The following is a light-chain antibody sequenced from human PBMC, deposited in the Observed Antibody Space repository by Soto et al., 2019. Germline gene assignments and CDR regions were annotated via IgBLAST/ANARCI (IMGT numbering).Light chain of an antibody. V-gene: IGLV2-14*01. CDR2: DVS. CDR3: SSYTSTSTLV. Sequence: QSVLTQPASVSGSPGQSITISCTGTSSDVGGYNYVSWYQQHPGKAPKLMIYDVSLRPSGISNRFSGSKSGNTASQTISGLQAEDEADYYCSSYTSTSTLVFGTGTKVTVL. CDR1: SSDVGGYNY. J-gene: IGLJ1*01.